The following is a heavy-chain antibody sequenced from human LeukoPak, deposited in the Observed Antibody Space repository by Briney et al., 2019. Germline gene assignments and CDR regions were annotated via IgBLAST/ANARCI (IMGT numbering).Heavy chain of an antibody. CDR1: GFTYSSYA. D-gene: IGHD1-26*01. CDR2: IRSKANSYAT. CDR3: TSLVGATHYYYYYYMDV. J-gene: IGHJ6*03. Sequence: PGGSLRLSCAASGFTYSSYAMHWVRQASGKGLEWVGRIRSKANSYATAYAASVKGRFTISRDDSKNTAYLQMNSLKTEDTAVYYCTSLVGATHYYYYYYMDVWGKGTTVTVSS. V-gene: IGHV3-73*01.